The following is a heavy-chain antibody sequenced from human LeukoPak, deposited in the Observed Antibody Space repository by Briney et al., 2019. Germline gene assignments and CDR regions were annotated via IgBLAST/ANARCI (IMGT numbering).Heavy chain of an antibody. Sequence: SETLSLTCAVYGGSFSGYYWSWIRQPPGKGLEWIGEINHSGSTNYNPSLKSRVTISVDTSKNQFSLKLSSVTAADTAVYYCARAYNYDSSGHYYMDVWGKGTTVTVSS. CDR2: INHSGST. J-gene: IGHJ6*03. CDR1: GGSFSGYY. D-gene: IGHD3-22*01. V-gene: IGHV4-34*01. CDR3: ARAYNYDSSGHYYMDV.